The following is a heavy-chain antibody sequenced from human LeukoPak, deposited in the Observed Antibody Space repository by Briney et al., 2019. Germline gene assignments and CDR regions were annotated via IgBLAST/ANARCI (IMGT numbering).Heavy chain of an antibody. V-gene: IGHV3-30*18. D-gene: IGHD6-19*01. CDR3: AKDQVAVASNHFDY. CDR1: GFTFSSYG. J-gene: IGHJ4*02. CDR2: ISYDGSNK. Sequence: GGSLRLSCAASGFTFSSYGMHWVRQAPGKGLEWVAVISYDGSNKYYADSVKGRFTISRDNSKNTLYLQMNGLRAEDTAVYYCAKDQVAVASNHFDYWGQGTLVTVSS.